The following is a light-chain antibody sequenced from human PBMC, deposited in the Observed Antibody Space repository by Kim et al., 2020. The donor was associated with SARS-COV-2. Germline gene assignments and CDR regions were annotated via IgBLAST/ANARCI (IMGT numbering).Light chain of an antibody. Sequence: LGQTVKITCQGDSLRSYYASWYQQKPGQAPVIVIYGKNNRPSGIPDRFSGSSSGNTASLTITGAQAEDEADYYRNSRDSSGNHWVFGGGIQLTVL. V-gene: IGLV3-19*01. J-gene: IGLJ3*02. CDR2: GKN. CDR1: SLRSYY. CDR3: NSRDSSGNHWV.